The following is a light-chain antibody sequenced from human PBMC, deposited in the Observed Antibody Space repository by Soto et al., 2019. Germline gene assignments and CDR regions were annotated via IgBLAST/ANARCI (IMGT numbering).Light chain of an antibody. CDR2: GAS. CDR1: QSVTSN. CDR3: QQYNNWPLT. Sequence: ETVMTQSPATLSVSPGERATLSCRASQSVTSNLAWYRQKPGQAPRLLIYGASTRATGIPARFSGSWSGTEFTLTISSLQSEDFAVYYCQQYNNWPLTFGGGTKV. J-gene: IGKJ4*01. V-gene: IGKV3-15*01.